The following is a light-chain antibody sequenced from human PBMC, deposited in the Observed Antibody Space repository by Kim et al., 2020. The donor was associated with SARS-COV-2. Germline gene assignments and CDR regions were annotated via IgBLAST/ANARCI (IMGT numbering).Light chain of an antibody. Sequence: EIVLTQSPGTLSLSPGERATLSCRASQSVSSSSLAWYQQKPGQAPSLLIYGASSRATGIPDRFTGSGSGTDFTLTISRLEPEDFAVYYCQQYGSAFTFGPGTKVDIK. CDR2: GAS. CDR3: QQYGSAFT. J-gene: IGKJ3*01. V-gene: IGKV3-20*01. CDR1: QSVSSSS.